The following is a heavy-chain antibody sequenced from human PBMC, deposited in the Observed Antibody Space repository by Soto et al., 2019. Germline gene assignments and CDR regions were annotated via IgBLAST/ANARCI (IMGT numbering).Heavy chain of an antibody. CDR2: IDPSDSYI. V-gene: IGHV5-10-1*03. D-gene: IGHD6-6*01. CDR3: ARRGSSSSFFYDS. CDR1: GYSFTSSW. J-gene: IGHJ4*02. Sequence: EVQLVQSGAEVKKPGESLRISCQGSGYSFTSSWISWVRQMPGEGLEWMGRIDPSDSYINYSPSFQGRVIISADKSISTAYLQWSSLKASDTAMYYCARRGSSSSFFYDSWGQGTLVTVSS.